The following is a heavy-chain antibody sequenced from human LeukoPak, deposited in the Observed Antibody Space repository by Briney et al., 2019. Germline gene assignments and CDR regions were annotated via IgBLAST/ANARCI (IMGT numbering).Heavy chain of an antibody. CDR3: AKSRSSIAAAINY. J-gene: IGHJ4*02. Sequence: PGGSLRFSCAASGFTFSSYAMNWVRQAPGKGLEWVSTISGSGGSGGSTYYADSAKARFTISRDNSNNTLYLQMDSLRAEDTAVYYCAKSRSSIAAAINYWGQGTLVTASS. V-gene: IGHV3-23*01. D-gene: IGHD6-13*01. CDR2: ISGSGGSGGST. CDR1: GFTFSSYA.